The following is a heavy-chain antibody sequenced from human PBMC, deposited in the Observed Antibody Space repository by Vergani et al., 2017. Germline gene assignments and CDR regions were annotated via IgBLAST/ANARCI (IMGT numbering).Heavy chain of an antibody. D-gene: IGHD3-9*01. CDR2: IRSKAYGGTT. V-gene: IGHV3-49*04. CDR3: XRDQVLRYFDWFESGYYYYGMDV. Sequence: EVQLVESGGGLVQPGRSLRLSCTASGFPFGDYAMSWVRQAPGKGLDWVGFIRSKAYGGTTEYAGSVKGRFTISRDDSKSIAYLQMNSLKTDDTAVYYCXRDQVLRYFDWFESGYYYYGMDVWGQGTTVTVSS. CDR1: GFPFGDYA. J-gene: IGHJ6*02.